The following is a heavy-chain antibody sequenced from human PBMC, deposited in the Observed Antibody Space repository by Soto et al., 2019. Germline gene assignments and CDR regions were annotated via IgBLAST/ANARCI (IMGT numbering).Heavy chain of an antibody. Sequence: SVKVSCKASGGTFSSYTISWVRQAPGQGLEWVGRIIPILGIANYAQKFQGRVTITADKSTSTAYMELSSLRSEDTAVYYCASPALVGYDYYFDYWGQGTLVTSPQ. V-gene: IGHV1-69*02. J-gene: IGHJ4*02. CDR3: ASPALVGYDYYFDY. D-gene: IGHD5-12*01. CDR1: GGTFSSYT. CDR2: IIPILGIA.